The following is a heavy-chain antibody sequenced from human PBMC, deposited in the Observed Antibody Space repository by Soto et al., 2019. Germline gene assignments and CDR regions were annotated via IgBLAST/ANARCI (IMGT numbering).Heavy chain of an antibody. Sequence: QVQLVESGGGVVQPGRSLRLSCAASGFTFSSYGMHWVRQAPGKGLEWVAVISYDGSNKYYADSVKGRFTISRDNSKNTLYLQMNSLRAEDTAVYYCAKDSRRFIPPRSPHRYFQHWGQGTLVTVSS. CDR3: AKDSRRFIPPRSPHRYFQH. D-gene: IGHD3-16*01. J-gene: IGHJ1*01. CDR2: ISYDGSNK. V-gene: IGHV3-30*18. CDR1: GFTFSSYG.